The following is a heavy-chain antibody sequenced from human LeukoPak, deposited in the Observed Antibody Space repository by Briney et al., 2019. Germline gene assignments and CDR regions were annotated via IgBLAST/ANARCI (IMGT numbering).Heavy chain of an antibody. CDR1: GGSISSYY. V-gene: IGHV4-59*01. CDR3: ARVSSIAVVVDY. D-gene: IGHD6-19*01. J-gene: IGHJ4*02. Sequence: SETLSLTCTVSGGSISSYYWSRIRQPPGKGLEWIGYIYYSGSTNYNPSLRSRVTISVDTSKNQFSLKLSSVTATDTAVYYCARVSSIAVVVDYWGQGTLVTVSS. CDR2: IYYSGST.